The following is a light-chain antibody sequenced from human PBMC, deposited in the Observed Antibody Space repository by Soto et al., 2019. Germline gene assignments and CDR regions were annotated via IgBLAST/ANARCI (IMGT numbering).Light chain of an antibody. V-gene: IGKV3-20*01. Sequence: ETVLTQSPGTLSLSPGERVTLSGRASQSVCSRCFAWYQQKPGQSPRLLIYGASTRATGIPDRFSGSGSGTDFTLTISRLEPEDFAVYYCQHYGATPWTFGQGTKVGIK. CDR3: QHYGATPWT. CDR2: GAS. J-gene: IGKJ1*01. CDR1: QSVCSRC.